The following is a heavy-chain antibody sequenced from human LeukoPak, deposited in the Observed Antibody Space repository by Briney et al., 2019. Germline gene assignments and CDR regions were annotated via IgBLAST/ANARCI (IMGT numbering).Heavy chain of an antibody. CDR2: IDLTVSTT. D-gene: IGHD6-19*01. V-gene: IGHV3-23*01. Sequence: GESLRLSCAASGFTFNNFALSWVRQAPRKGLEWVSTIDLTVSTTHYADSVKDRFTISRDHSRDTVYLQMNSLIADDTGVYYCTKGDGGWYPIDCWGQGALVTVSS. CDR3: TKGDGGWYPIDC. CDR1: GFTFNNFA. J-gene: IGHJ4*02.